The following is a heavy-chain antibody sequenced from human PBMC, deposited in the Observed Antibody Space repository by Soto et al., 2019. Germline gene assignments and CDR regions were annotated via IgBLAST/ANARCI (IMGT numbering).Heavy chain of an antibody. CDR1: GFSLSTDGMC. J-gene: IGHJ1*01. CDR2: IDWNDDK. V-gene: IGHV2-70*11. D-gene: IGHD2-21*01. CDR3: ARVWWFGEKEYFQN. Sequence: SGPTLVNPTQTLTLTCTISGFSLSTDGMCVSWIRQPPGKALEWLARIDWNDDKYYSTSLKTRLTISKDTSKSQAVLTMTKLEPADTATYYCARVWWFGEKEYFQNWGQGTLVTVSS.